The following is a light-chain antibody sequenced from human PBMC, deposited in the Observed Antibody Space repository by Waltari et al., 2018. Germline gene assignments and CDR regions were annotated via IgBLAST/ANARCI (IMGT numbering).Light chain of an antibody. CDR1: QTISRY. V-gene: IGKV1-39*01. J-gene: IGKJ1*01. CDR2: AAS. Sequence: DIQMTQSPSSLSASVGDRVTITCRASQTISRYLDWYQQKPGKAPNLLIYAASSLPGGIPSRFSGSGSGRDFTLIITSLQPEDFATYYCQQNNSFTRTFGQGTKVEIK. CDR3: QQNNSFTRT.